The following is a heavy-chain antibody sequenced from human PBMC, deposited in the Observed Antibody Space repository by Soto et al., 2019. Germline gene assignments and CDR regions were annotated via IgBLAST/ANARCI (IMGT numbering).Heavy chain of an antibody. CDR1: GDSVSSNSAA. J-gene: IGHJ6*02. Sequence: PSQTLSLTCAISGDSVSSNSAAWNWIRQSPSRGLEWLGRTYYRSKWYNDYAVSAKSRITINPDTSKNQFSLQLNSVTPEDTAVYYCARASYGSGSYYYYYYGMDVWGQGTTVTVSS. V-gene: IGHV6-1*01. CDR3: ARASYGSGSYYYYYYGMDV. CDR2: TYYRSKWYN. D-gene: IGHD3-10*01.